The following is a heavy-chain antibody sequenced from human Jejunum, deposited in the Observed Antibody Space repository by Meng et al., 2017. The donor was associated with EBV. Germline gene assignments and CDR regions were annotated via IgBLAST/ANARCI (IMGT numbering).Heavy chain of an antibody. CDR2: IIHSGST. CDR3: ARKAVPGTFARPKFDY. V-gene: IGHV4-34*12. CDR1: GGSFNYYY. J-gene: IGHJ4*02. D-gene: IGHD6-19*01. Sequence: QVQLQEWGAGLLTLSGSLSFTFAGYGGSFNYYYWTWIRQPPGKGLEWIGEIIHSGSTNYEPSLKSRVTISVDRSKNQFSLKLTSVTAADTAVYYCARKAVPGTFARPKFDYWGQGTLVTVSS.